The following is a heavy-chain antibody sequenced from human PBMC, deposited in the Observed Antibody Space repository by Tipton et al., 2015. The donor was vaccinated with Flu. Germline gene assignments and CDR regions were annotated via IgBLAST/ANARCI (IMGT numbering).Heavy chain of an antibody. Sequence: SLRLSCAASGFTFSSYAMNWVRQAPGKGLEWVSVISTSGGTSYADSVKGRFTISRDNSKNTLYLQMNSLRAEDTAVYYCAKEFVPGTLDYWGQGILVTVSS. CDR3: AKEFVPGTLDY. CDR2: ISTSGGT. J-gene: IGHJ4*02. V-gene: IGHV3-23*01. D-gene: IGHD6-19*01. CDR1: GFTFSSYA.